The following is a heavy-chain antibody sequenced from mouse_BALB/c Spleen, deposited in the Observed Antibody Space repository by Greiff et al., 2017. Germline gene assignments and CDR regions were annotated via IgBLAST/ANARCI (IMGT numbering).Heavy chain of an antibody. CDR2: IYPGNSDT. CDR3: TRSETGTRRGDY. V-gene: IGHV1-5*01. J-gene: IGHJ2*01. CDR1: GYTFTSYW. Sequence: EVQLQQSGTVLARPGASVKMSCKASGYTFTSYWMHWVKQRPGQGLEWIGAIYPGNSDTSYNQKFKGKAKLTAVTSTSTAYMELSSLTNEDSAVYYCTRSETGTRRGDYWGQGTTLTVSS. D-gene: IGHD4-1*01.